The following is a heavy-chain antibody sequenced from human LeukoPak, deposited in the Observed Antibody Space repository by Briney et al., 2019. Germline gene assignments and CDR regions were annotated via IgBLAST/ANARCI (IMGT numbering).Heavy chain of an antibody. CDR2: ISSSSSYI. CDR3: ARDRFSYDYETDALDI. Sequence: GGSLRLSCAASGFTFSSFSMNWVRQAPGKGLEWVSSISSSSSYIYYAGSVKGRFTISRDNAKNSLYLQMNSLRAEDTAVYYCARDRFSYDYETDALDIWGQGTLVTVSS. CDR1: GFTFSSFS. J-gene: IGHJ3*02. D-gene: IGHD5-18*01. V-gene: IGHV3-21*01.